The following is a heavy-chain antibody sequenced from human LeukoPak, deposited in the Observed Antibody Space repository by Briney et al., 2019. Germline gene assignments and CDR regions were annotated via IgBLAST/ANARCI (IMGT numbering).Heavy chain of an antibody. D-gene: IGHD3-3*01. CDR1: SGSFSGYY. CDR2: INHSGST. Sequence: SETLSLTCAVYSGSFSGYYWSWIRQPPGKGLEWIGEINHSGSTNYNPSLKSRVTISVDTSKNQFSLKLSSVTAADTAVYYCARGGNDYDFWSGYYDNNWFDPWGQGTLVTVSS. J-gene: IGHJ5*02. CDR3: ARGGNDYDFWSGYYDNNWFDP. V-gene: IGHV4-34*01.